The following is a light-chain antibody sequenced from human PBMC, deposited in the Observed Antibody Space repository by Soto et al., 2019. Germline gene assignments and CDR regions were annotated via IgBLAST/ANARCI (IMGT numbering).Light chain of an antibody. V-gene: IGKV3-15*01. J-gene: IGKJ5*01. CDR1: QSVNSN. Sequence: EIVLTQSPGTLSLSPGERATLSCRASQSVNSNLAWYQQKPGQAPRLLIYGASTRATGIPGRFSGSGSGTEFTLTISSLESEDFAVYYCQQYYTWPSFGQGTRLEI. CDR3: QQYYTWPS. CDR2: GAS.